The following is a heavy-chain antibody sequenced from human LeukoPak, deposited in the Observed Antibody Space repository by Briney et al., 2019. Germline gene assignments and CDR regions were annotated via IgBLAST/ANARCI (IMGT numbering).Heavy chain of an antibody. CDR1: GYSISSGYY. CDR3: GSYSYVSLGGY. V-gene: IGHV4-38-2*02. D-gene: IGHD5-18*01. Sequence: PSETLSLTCTVSGYSISSGYYWGWIRQPPGKGLEGIGSIYHGGSTYYNPSLKGRVTISVDTSKNQFSLKLSTLTAADTAVYYCGSYSYVSLGGYWSQGTLVTVS. J-gene: IGHJ4*02. CDR2: IYHGGST.